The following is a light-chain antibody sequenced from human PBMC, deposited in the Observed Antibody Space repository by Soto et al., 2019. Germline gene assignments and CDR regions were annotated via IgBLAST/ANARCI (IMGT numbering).Light chain of an antibody. J-gene: IGKJ3*01. V-gene: IGKV1-27*01. CDR1: QDISDY. CDR3: QRYGGTPYT. Sequence: DIQMTQSPSSLSASIGDRVTITCRASQDISDYLAWYQQKPGKVPNLLIYAAYTLQSGVPSRFSGSGSGTEFTLTISSLQSEDVASYYFQRYGGTPYTFGPGTKVDIK. CDR2: AAY.